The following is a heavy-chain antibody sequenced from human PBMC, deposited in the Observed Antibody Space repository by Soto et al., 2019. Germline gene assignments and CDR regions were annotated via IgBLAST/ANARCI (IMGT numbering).Heavy chain of an antibody. D-gene: IGHD2-8*01. V-gene: IGHV3-33*01. Sequence: GGSLRLSCAASGFTFSSYAMHWVRQAPGKGLEWVAVVYYDGSNKYYADSVKGRFTISRDNSKNTLYLQMDSLRAEDTAVYYCARAYCSNAICYSYFDYWGQGILVTVSS. CDR1: GFTFSSYA. CDR3: ARAYCSNAICYSYFDY. J-gene: IGHJ4*02. CDR2: VYYDGSNK.